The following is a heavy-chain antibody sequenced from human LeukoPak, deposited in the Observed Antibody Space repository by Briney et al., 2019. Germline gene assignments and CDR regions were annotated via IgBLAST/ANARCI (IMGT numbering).Heavy chain of an antibody. CDR3: ARSYGYGTNFDY. CDR2: MYYRGST. D-gene: IGHD5-18*01. CDR1: GGSISSGNHY. V-gene: IGHV4-31*03. J-gene: IGHJ4*02. Sequence: TLPHTRTVSGGSISSGNHYWSWIRQHPGKGLEWIGYMYYRGSTYYNPSLKSRVTISVDTSKNQFSLKLSSVTAADTAVYYCARSYGYGTNFDYWGQGTLVTVSS.